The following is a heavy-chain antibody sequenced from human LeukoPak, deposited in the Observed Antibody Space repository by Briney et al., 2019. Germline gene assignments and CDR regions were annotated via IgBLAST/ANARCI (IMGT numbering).Heavy chain of an antibody. J-gene: IGHJ4*02. CDR3: AKFSGIVVVPAAIHFDY. Sequence: PGGSLRLSCAASGFTFSSYAMSWVRQAPGKGLEWVSAISGSGGSTYYADSVKGRFTISRDNSKNTLYLQMNSLRAEDTAVYYCAKFSGIVVVPAAIHFDYWGQGTLVTVSS. V-gene: IGHV3-23*01. D-gene: IGHD2-2*01. CDR2: ISGSGGST. CDR1: GFTFSSYA.